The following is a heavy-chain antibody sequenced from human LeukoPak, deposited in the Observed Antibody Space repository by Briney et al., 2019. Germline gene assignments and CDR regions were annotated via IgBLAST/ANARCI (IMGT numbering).Heavy chain of an antibody. Sequence: GGSLRLSCAASGFTFSSYGMHWVRQAPGKGLEWVAFIRYDGSNKYYADSVKGRFTISRDNSKNTLYLQMNSLRAEDTAVYYCASNPAGPTVAFGDYWGQGTLVTVSS. V-gene: IGHV3-30*02. J-gene: IGHJ4*02. CDR3: ASNPAGPTVAFGDY. D-gene: IGHD4-23*01. CDR2: IRYDGSNK. CDR1: GFTFSSYG.